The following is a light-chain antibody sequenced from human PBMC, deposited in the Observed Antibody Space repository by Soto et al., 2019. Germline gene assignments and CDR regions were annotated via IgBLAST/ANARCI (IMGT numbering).Light chain of an antibody. Sequence: DIQMTQSPSTLSGSVGDRVTITCRASQTISSWLAWYQQKPGRAPKLLIYKPSTLKSGVPSRFSGSGSGTEFTLTISSLQPDDFPTYYCQHYNSYSEAFGQGTKV. V-gene: IGKV1-5*03. CDR3: QHYNSYSEA. CDR1: QTISSW. J-gene: IGKJ1*01. CDR2: KPS.